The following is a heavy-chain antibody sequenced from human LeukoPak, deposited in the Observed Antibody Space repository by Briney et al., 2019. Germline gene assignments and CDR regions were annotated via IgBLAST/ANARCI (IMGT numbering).Heavy chain of an antibody. CDR2: IIPILGIA. CDR1: GYTFTSYG. J-gene: IGHJ4*02. D-gene: IGHD5-12*01. Sequence: SVKVSCKASGYTFTSYGISWVRQAPGQGLEWMGRIIPILGIANHAQKFQGRVTITADKSTSTAYMELSSLRSEDTAVYYCARCGYSGYDVDYWGQGTLVTVSS. V-gene: IGHV1-69*04. CDR3: ARCGYSGYDVDY.